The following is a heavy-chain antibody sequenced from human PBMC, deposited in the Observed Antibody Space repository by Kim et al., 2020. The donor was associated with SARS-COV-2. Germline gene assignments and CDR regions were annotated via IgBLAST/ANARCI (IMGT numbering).Heavy chain of an antibody. D-gene: IGHD6-6*01. CDR2: IIPIFGTS. J-gene: IGHJ4*02. Sequence: SVKVSCKASGGNVSSFPISWVRQAPGQGLEWMGGIIPIFGTSNSAQKFQGRVTITADKSTSTAYMELSSLRSEDTAVYYCARDHSIVASLSYFDYWGQGTLVTVSS. CDR3: ARDHSIVASLSYFDY. CDR1: GGNVSSFP. V-gene: IGHV1-69*06.